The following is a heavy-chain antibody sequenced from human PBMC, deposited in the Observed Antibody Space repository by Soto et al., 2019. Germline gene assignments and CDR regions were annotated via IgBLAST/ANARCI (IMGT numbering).Heavy chain of an antibody. Sequence: QVQLVQSGAEEKKPGASVKVSCKASGYTFTSYAMHWVRQAPGQRLEWMGWINAGNGNTKYSQKFQGRVTITRDTTASTAYMELRSLGFEDTAVDFWSRRIVGGTGLDYWGQGTPVTLSS. D-gene: IGHD2-21*02. CDR1: GYTFTSYA. J-gene: IGHJ4*02. V-gene: IGHV1-3*05. CDR2: INAGNGNT. CDR3: SRRIVGGTGLDY.